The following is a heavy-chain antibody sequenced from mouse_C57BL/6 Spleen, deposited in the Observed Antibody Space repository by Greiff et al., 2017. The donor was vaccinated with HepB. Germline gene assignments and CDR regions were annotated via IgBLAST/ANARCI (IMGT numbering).Heavy chain of an antibody. CDR3: ARGRSDGYYDY. V-gene: IGHV1-52*01. J-gene: IGHJ2*01. Sequence: QVQLQQSGAELVRPGSSVKLSCKASGYTFTSYWMHWVKQRPIQGLEWIGNIDPSESETHYNQKFKDKATLTVDKSSSTAYMQLSSLTSEDSAVYYCARGRSDGYYDYWGQGTTLTVSS. CDR1: GYTFTSYW. D-gene: IGHD2-3*01. CDR2: IDPSESET.